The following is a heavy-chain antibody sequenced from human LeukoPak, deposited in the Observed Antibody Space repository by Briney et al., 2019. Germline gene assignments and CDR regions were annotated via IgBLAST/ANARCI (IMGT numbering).Heavy chain of an antibody. CDR3: ARIPAAPLLRRKNSYYYYMDV. CDR2: IYTSGST. Sequence: PSETLSLTCTVSGGSINSYYWSWIRQPAGKGLEWIGRIYTSGSTNYNPSLKSRVTISVDTSKNQFSLKLSSVTAADTAVYYCARIPAAPLLRRKNSYYYYMDVWGKGTTVTVSS. V-gene: IGHV4-4*07. D-gene: IGHD2-2*01. CDR1: GGSINSYY. J-gene: IGHJ6*03.